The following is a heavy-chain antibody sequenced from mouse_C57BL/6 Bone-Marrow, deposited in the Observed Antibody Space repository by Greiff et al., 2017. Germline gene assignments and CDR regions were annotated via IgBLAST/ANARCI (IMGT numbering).Heavy chain of an antibody. D-gene: IGHD1-1*01. CDR3: ARSPNYDGSSYVDC. CDR2: INPYNGGT. Sequence: EVQGVESGPVLVKPGASVKMSCKASGYTFTDYYMNWVKQSHGKSLEWIGVINPYNGGTSYNQKFKGKATLTVDKSSSTAYMELNSLTSEDSAVDDCARSPNYDGSSYVDCWGQGTTLTVSS. V-gene: IGHV1-19*01. CDR1: GYTFTDYY. J-gene: IGHJ2*01.